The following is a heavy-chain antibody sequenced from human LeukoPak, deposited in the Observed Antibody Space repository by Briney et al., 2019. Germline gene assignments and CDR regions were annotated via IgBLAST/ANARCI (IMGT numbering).Heavy chain of an antibody. J-gene: IGHJ4*02. CDR3: ARNIEWGTFDY. CDR2: IYYSGST. Sequence: PSETLSLTCAVYGGSFSGYYWSWIRQPPGKGLEWIGSIYYSGSTYYNPSLKSRVTISVDTSKNQFSLKLSSVTAADTAVYYCARNIEWGTFDYWGQGTLVTVSS. CDR1: GGSFSGYY. D-gene: IGHD3-16*01. V-gene: IGHV4-34*01.